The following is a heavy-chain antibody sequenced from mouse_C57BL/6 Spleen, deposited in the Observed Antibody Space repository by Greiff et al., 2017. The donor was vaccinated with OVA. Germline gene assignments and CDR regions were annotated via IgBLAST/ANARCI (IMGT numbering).Heavy chain of an antibody. CDR3: ARNYMMDY. D-gene: IGHD2-12*01. V-gene: IGHV1-69*01. J-gene: IGHJ4*01. CDR2: IDPSDSYT. CDR1: GYTFTSYW. Sequence: VQLQQPGAELVMPGASVKLSCKASGYTFTSYWMHWVKQRPGQGLEWIGEIDPSDSYTNYNQKFKGKSTLTVDKSSSTAYMQLSSLTSEDSAVYYCARNYMMDYWGQGTSVTVFS.